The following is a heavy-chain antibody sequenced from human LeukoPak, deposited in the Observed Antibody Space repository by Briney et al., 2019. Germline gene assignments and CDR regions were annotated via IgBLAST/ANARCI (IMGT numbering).Heavy chain of an antibody. CDR3: AKDFATNSLGYFRH. CDR1: GFMLRSFA. J-gene: IGHJ1*01. CDR2: IGTGGDT. V-gene: IGHV3-23*01. D-gene: IGHD4-23*01. Sequence: GGSLRLSCAASGFMLRSFAMSWVRQAPGKGLEWVSSIGTGGDTYQADSVAGRVTISRDNSKNTVYLQMNSLGVEDTAIYYCAKDFATNSLGYFRHWGQGTLVTVSS.